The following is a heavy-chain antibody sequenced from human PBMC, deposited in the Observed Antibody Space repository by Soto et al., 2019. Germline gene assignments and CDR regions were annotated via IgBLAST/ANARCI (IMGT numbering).Heavy chain of an antibody. J-gene: IGHJ1*01. CDR2: ITWNGVNI. Sequence: EVQLVESGGGLVQPGRSLKLSCAASGFTFDEYAMHWVRQAPGKGLEWVSSITWNGVNIGYADSVKGRFTISRDNAKNSLYLEMNSLRAEDTALYYCAKGAPHSSGHSDYFLHWGRGTLVTVSS. V-gene: IGHV3-9*01. CDR1: GFTFDEYA. D-gene: IGHD6-25*01. CDR3: AKGAPHSSGHSDYFLH.